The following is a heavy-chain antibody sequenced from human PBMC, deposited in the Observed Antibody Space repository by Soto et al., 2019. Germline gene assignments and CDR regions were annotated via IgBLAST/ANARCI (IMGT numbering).Heavy chain of an antibody. CDR2: IYWDDDK. D-gene: IGHD2-15*01. CDR1: GFSLSTSGVG. V-gene: IGHV2-5*02. J-gene: IGHJ6*02. Sequence: QITLKESGPTLVKPTQTLTLTCTFSGFSLSTSGVGVAWIRQPPGKALEWLALIYWDDDKRYRPSLESRLTITKHTSHNPVVLTMTTIDSVDTATYYCSYLPCSGGSCYWFSFSGMDVWGQGTTVTVSS. CDR3: SYLPCSGGSCYWFSFSGMDV.